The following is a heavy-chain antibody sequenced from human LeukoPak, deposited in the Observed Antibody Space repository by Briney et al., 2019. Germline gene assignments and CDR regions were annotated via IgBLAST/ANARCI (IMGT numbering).Heavy chain of an antibody. Sequence: ASVKVSGKASGYTFTSYGISWVGQAPGQGLEWMGWISAYNGNTNYAQKLQGRVTMTTDTSTSTAYMELRSLRSDDTAVYYCALLGPEDSSWYGGAFDIWGQGTMVTVSS. CDR3: ALLGPEDSSWYGGAFDI. J-gene: IGHJ3*02. CDR1: GYTFTSYG. D-gene: IGHD6-13*01. CDR2: ISAYNGNT. V-gene: IGHV1-18*01.